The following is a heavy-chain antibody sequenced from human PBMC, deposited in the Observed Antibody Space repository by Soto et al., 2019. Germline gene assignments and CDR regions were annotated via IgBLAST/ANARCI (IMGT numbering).Heavy chain of an antibody. CDR1: GDSVSSNSAA. V-gene: IGHV6-1*01. J-gene: IGHJ4*02. Sequence: PPQTLSLTCAISGDSVSSNSAAWNWIRHSPSRGLEWLGRTYYRSQWFNDYAVSMRSRITIKADTTKNQFSLQVNSATPEDTAVYYCATWRFDHWGQGTPVTVSS. CDR2: TYYRSQWFN. CDR3: ATWRFDH.